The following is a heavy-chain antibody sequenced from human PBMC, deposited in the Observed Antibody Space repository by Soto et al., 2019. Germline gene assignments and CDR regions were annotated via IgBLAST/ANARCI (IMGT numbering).Heavy chain of an antibody. D-gene: IGHD3-10*01. CDR3: AREESGSYFY. V-gene: IGHV4-31*03. Sequence: SETLSLTCTVSGGSISSGGYYWSWIRQHPGKGLEWIGYIYYGGSTYYNPSLKSRVTISVDTSKNQFSLKLSSVTAADTAVYYCAREESGSYFYWGQGTLVTVSS. CDR2: IYYGGST. J-gene: IGHJ4*02. CDR1: GGSISSGGYY.